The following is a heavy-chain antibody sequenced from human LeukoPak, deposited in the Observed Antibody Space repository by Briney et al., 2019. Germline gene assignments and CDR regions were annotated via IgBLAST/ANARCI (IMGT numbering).Heavy chain of an antibody. CDR2: INPNSGGT. D-gene: IGHD3-22*01. CDR3: AREGLLLTYYYDSSGYYA. V-gene: IGHV1-2*02. Sequence: GASVKVSCKASGYTFTGYYMHWVRQAPGQGLEWMGWINPNSGGTNYAQKFQGRVTMTRDTSISTAYMELSRLRSDDTAVYYCAREGLLLTYYYDSSGYYAWGQGTLVTVSS. J-gene: IGHJ5*02. CDR1: GYTFTGYY.